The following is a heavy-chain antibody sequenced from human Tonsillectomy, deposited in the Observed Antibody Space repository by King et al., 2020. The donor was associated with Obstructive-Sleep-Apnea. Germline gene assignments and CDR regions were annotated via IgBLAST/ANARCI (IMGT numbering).Heavy chain of an antibody. J-gene: IGHJ4*02. CDR3: AKDDYDSSGYVDY. Sequence: VQLVESGGGVVQPGGSLRLSCAASGFTFSYYAMHWVRQAPGKGLEWVTFIRYDGSNKNYADSVKGRFTISRDNSKNTLYLQMNSLRGEDTAVYFCAKDDYDSSGYVDYWGQGTLVTVSS. D-gene: IGHD3-22*01. V-gene: IGHV3-30*02. CDR2: IRYDGSNK. CDR1: GFTFSYYA.